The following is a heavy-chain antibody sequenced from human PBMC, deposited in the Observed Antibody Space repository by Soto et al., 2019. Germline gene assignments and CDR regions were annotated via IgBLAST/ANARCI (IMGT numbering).Heavy chain of an antibody. J-gene: IGHJ5*01. CDR1: GFTFSNYN. CDR2: ISTSGTYT. D-gene: IGHD3-22*01. CDR3: GRDILAHSIGSYLPTEFDS. Sequence: EVQLVESGGGLVKPGGSLRLSCAASGFTFSNYNINWVRQAPGKGLEWVTFISTSGTYTYYADSVKGRLTISRDNAKNSVYLQVISLIAEYPAVYYCGRDILAHSIGSYLPTEFDSRGHGTLVTVSS. V-gene: IGHV3-21*01.